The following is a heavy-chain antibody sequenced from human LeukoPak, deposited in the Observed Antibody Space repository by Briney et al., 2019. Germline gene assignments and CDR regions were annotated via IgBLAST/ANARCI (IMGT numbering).Heavy chain of an antibody. CDR3: TRDLPSGYGDPFDY. Sequence: GWSLRLSCAASGFTFIDHYMDWVRQAAARGLDWVGRIRNRDDSHTREYADYVKARFTISRDDSKNSIYLQMNRMKTEDTAVYYCTRDLPSGYGDPFDYWGQGTLVTVSS. V-gene: IGHV3-72*01. J-gene: IGHJ4*02. CDR1: GFTFIDHY. CDR2: IRNRDDSHTR. D-gene: IGHD4-17*01.